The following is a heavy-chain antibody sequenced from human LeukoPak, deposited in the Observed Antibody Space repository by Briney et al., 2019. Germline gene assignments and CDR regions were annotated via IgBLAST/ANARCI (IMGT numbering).Heavy chain of an antibody. J-gene: IGHJ4*02. CDR2: IYYSGST. CDR3: ARDITVTRTADY. CDR1: GGSISSSRYD. Sequence: SETLSLACTVSGGSISSSRYDWGWLRQPPGKGLDWIGSIYYSGSTYYTPSLKSRVTISGDTSKNQFSLKLSSVTAADTAVYYCARDITVTRTADYWGQGTLVTVSS. V-gene: IGHV4-39*01. D-gene: IGHD4-11*01.